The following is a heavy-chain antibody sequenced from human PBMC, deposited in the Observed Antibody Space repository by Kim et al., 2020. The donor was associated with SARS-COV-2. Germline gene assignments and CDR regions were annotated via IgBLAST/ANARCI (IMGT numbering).Heavy chain of an antibody. CDR3: AREVPDYYYGSGSYYA. V-gene: IGHV4-39*07. CDR2: INYSGIT. Sequence: SETLSLTCTVSGGSISSSSYYWGWIRQPPGKGLEWIVSINYSGITYYNPSLKSRVTISVDTSKYQFSLKLSSVTAADTAVYYCAREVPDYYYGSGSYYAWGQGTLVTVSS. J-gene: IGHJ5*02. D-gene: IGHD3-10*01. CDR1: GGSISSSSYY.